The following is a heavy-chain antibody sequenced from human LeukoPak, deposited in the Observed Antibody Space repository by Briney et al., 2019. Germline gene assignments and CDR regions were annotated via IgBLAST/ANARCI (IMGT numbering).Heavy chain of an antibody. J-gene: IGHJ3*02. CDR3: ARGSREDAFDI. Sequence: SETLSLTCTVSGYSISSGYYWGWIRQPPGKGLEWIGYIYYSGSTNYNPSLKSRVTISVDTSKNQFSLKLSSVTAADTAVYYCARGSREDAFDIWGQGTMVTVSS. CDR1: GYSISSGYY. V-gene: IGHV4-61*01. D-gene: IGHD1-26*01. CDR2: IYYSGST.